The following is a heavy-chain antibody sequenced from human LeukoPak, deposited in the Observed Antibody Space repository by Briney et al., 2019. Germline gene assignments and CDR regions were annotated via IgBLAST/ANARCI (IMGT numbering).Heavy chain of an antibody. CDR3: AKAPRITIFGVVIMAVDY. V-gene: IGHV3-33*06. D-gene: IGHD3-3*01. CDR2: IWYDGSKK. CDR1: GFAFSSYG. Sequence: GGSLRLSCAASGFAFSSYGMHWVRQAPGKGLEWVAVIWYDGSKKYYADSVKGRFTISRDNSKNTLYLQMNSLRAEDTAVYYCAKAPRITIFGVVIMAVDYWGQGTLVTVSS. J-gene: IGHJ4*02.